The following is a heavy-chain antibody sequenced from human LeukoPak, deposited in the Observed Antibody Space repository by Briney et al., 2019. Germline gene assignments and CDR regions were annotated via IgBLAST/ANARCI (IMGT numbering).Heavy chain of an antibody. CDR3: ARDSELKVGGSFDY. V-gene: IGHV3-33*01. CDR1: GFTFSNYG. J-gene: IGHJ4*02. Sequence: PGRSLRLSCTASGFTFSNYGMHWVRQAPNKGLEWVAIIWYDGSNQYYADSVKGRFTVSRDSSKNTMYLQMNSLRAEDTAVDYCARDSELKVGGSFDYWGQGTLVTVSS. CDR2: IWYDGSNQ. D-gene: IGHD3-16*01.